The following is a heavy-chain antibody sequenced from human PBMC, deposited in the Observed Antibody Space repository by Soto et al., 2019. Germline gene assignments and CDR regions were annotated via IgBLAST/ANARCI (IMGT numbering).Heavy chain of an antibody. Sequence: EVQLLESGGGLVQPGGSLRLSCAASGFTFSSYAMSWVRQAPEKGLEWVSAISGSAGSTYYADSVKGRFTISRDNSKNTLYLQMTILRADDTAVYYCAKGWPVTWDSSGYYFDYWGQGTPVTVSS. CDR3: AKGWPVTWDSSGYYFDY. J-gene: IGHJ4*02. D-gene: IGHD3-22*01. CDR2: ISGSAGST. V-gene: IGHV3-23*01. CDR1: GFTFSSYA.